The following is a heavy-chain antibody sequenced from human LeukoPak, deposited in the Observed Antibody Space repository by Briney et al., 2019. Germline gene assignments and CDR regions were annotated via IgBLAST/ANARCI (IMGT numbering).Heavy chain of an antibody. J-gene: IGHJ2*01. D-gene: IGHD2-15*01. CDR3: ARGNRGSRFFDL. CDR2: ISGSGGST. V-gene: IGHV3-23*01. Sequence: GGSLRLSCAASGFTFSSYAMSWVRQAPGKGLEWVSAISGSGGSTYYADSVKGRFTISRDNANNTLYLQMNSLRDDDTAVYYCARGNRGSRFFDLWGRGTLVTVSS. CDR1: GFTFSSYA.